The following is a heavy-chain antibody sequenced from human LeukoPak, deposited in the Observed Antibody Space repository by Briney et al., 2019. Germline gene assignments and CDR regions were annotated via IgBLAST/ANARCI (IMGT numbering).Heavy chain of an antibody. V-gene: IGHV4-39*01. Sequence: SETLSPTCSVSGGSINSRNHYWGWIRQPPGKGLEWIASIYSSGATYYNPSLKSRVIISVDTSKNQISLKLSSVTASDTAVYYCARHSMRYNWFDPWGQGTLVTVSS. CDR3: ARHSMRYNWFDP. CDR1: GGSINSRNHY. J-gene: IGHJ5*02. CDR2: IYSSGAT. D-gene: IGHD2/OR15-2a*01.